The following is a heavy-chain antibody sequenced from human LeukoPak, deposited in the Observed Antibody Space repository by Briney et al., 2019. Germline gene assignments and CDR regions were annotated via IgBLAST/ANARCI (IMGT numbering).Heavy chain of an antibody. CDR3: ASSEYYYDSSGYPYNYFDY. V-gene: IGHV5-51*01. J-gene: IGHJ4*02. CDR1: GYSFTSYW. CDR2: IYPGDSDT. Sequence: GESLQISCKGSGYSFTSYWIGWVRQMPGKGLEWMGIIYPGDSDTRYSPSFQGQVTISADKSISTAYLQWSSLKASDTAMYYCASSEYYYDSSGYPYNYFDYWGQGTLVTVSS. D-gene: IGHD3-22*01.